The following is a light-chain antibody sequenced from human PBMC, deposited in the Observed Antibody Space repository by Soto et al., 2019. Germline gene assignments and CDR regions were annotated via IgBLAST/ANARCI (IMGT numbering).Light chain of an antibody. J-gene: IGKJ5*01. Sequence: DSVLSHSRATLSVSPGERATLSCGASQIIRDYLAWYQHKPGQAPRLLISGASRRATGIPDRFSGAGSGTDFTLTISRLEPEDFALYYCQQHDILPITFGQGTRLEIK. CDR3: QQHDILPIT. CDR1: QIIRDY. V-gene: IGKV3-20*01. CDR2: GAS.